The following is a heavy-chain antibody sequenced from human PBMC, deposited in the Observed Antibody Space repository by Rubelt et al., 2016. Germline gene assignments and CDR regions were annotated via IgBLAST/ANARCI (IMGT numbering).Heavy chain of an antibody. CDR3: ARENDAFDI. Sequence: GGGVVQPGRSLRLSCAASGFTFSTYALHWVRQAPGKGLEWVAGITYDGSNQYYADPVRGRFTISRDNFKNTVVLQMNSLRLEDTAVYFCARENDAFDIWGQGTMGTVSS. CDR1: GFTFSTYA. J-gene: IGHJ3*02. V-gene: IGHV3-30*04. CDR2: ITYDGSNQ.